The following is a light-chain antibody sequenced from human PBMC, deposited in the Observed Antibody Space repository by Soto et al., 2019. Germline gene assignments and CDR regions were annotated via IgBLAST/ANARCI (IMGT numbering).Light chain of an antibody. CDR1: QSLVYSDGNTY. J-gene: IGKJ1*01. CDR3: MQGKHWTPT. Sequence: DVVMTQSPLSLPVTLGQPASISCRSSQSLVYSDGNTYLNWFQQRPGQSPRRLIYKVSNRDSGVPDRLSGSGSGTDFTLKISRVEAEDVGVYYCMQGKHWTPTFGQGTKVDIX. V-gene: IGKV2-30*01. CDR2: KVS.